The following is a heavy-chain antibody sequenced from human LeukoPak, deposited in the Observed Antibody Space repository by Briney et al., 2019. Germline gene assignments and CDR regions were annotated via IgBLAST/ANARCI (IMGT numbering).Heavy chain of an antibody. V-gene: IGHV3-74*01. CDR1: GFTFSSYW. D-gene: IGHD3-22*01. J-gene: IGHJ4*02. CDR2: INSDGSTT. Sequence: PGGSLGLSCAASGFTFSSYWMHWVRQAPGKGLVWVSRINSDGSTTNYADSVKGRFTISRDNAKNTLYLQMNSLRAEDTAVYYCARGGDSTGYSLLGYWGQGTLVTVSS. CDR3: ARGGDSTGYSLLGY.